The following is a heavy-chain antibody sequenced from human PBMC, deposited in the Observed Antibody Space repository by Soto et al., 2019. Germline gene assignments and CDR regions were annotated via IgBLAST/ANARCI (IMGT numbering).Heavy chain of an antibody. CDR2: MYWNGDK. CDR1: GFSLITGGVG. V-gene: IGHV2-5*01. J-gene: IGHJ4*02. Sequence: QITLKASGPALVKPTQTLTLTCSFSGFSLITGGVGVVWSRQPPGKALEWLAIMYWNGDKRYSPSLKSRLTITEDTSTNQVVLTMTNMDPVDTATYYCGQRTDSSDFSGIDFWGQGALVTVSS. D-gene: IGHD3-3*01. CDR3: GQRTDSSDFSGIDF.